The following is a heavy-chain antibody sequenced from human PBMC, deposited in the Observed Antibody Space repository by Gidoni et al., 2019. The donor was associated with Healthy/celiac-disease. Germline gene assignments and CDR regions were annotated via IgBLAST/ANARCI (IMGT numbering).Heavy chain of an antibody. J-gene: IGHJ4*02. Sequence: QVQLQESGPGLVKPSETLSLTCTVSGGSISSYYWSWIRQPPGKGLEWIGYIYYSGSTNYNPSLKSRVTISVDTSKNQFSLKLSSVTAADTAVYYCARGAPAVIAAAGISNFDYWGQGTLVTVSS. V-gene: IGHV4-59*01. CDR2: IYYSGST. CDR3: ARGAPAVIAAAGISNFDY. D-gene: IGHD6-13*01. CDR1: GGSISSYY.